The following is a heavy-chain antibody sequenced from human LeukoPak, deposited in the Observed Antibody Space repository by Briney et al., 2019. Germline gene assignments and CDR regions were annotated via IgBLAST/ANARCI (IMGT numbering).Heavy chain of an antibody. CDR3: ARQYGRPFDY. D-gene: IGHD4-17*01. V-gene: IGHV5-51*01. CDR2: IYPGDSDT. CDR1: GSSFSDSW. Sequence: GESLKISCKGSGSSFSDSWIGWVRQMPGKGLEWMGIIYPGDSDTRYSPSFQGQVTISADKSISTAYLQWSSLKATDTAMYYCARQYGRPFDYWGQGTLVTVSS. J-gene: IGHJ4*02.